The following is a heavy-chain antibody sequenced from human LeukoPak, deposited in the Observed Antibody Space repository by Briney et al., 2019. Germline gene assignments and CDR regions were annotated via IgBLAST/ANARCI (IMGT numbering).Heavy chain of an antibody. CDR1: GYTFITYW. Sequence: GESLKISCKGSGYTFITYWIGWVRQMPGKGLEWMAIIYPGDSDTRYSPSFQGQVTISADKSITTAYLQWNSLKASDTAMYYCARPDDYGGKPSAFDIWGQGTMVTVSS. CDR2: IYPGDSDT. V-gene: IGHV5-51*01. CDR3: ARPDDYGGKPSAFDI. D-gene: IGHD4-23*01. J-gene: IGHJ3*02.